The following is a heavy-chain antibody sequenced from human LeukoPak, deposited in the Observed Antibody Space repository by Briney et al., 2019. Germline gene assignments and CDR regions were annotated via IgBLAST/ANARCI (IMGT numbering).Heavy chain of an antibody. CDR1: GYSISSGYY. Sequence: SETLSLTCAVSGYSISSGYYWGWIRQPPGKGLEWIGSIYHSGSTYYNPSLKSRVTISVDTSKNQFSLKLSSVTAADTAVYYCARHGITIFGVVIEFDYRGQGTLVTVSS. D-gene: IGHD3-3*01. CDR3: ARHGITIFGVVIEFDY. CDR2: IYHSGST. V-gene: IGHV4-38-2*01. J-gene: IGHJ4*02.